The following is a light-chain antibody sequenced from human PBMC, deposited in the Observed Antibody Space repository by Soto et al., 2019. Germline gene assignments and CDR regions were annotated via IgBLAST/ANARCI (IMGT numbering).Light chain of an antibody. CDR1: ESISRN. J-gene: IGKJ1*01. CDR3: QQYYHWPRT. CDR2: GVS. V-gene: IGKV3-15*01. Sequence: EIVMTQSPATLSMSPGGRATLSCRTSESISRNLAWYQQKLGQAPRLLIYGVSTRATGVPDRFTGSGSGTDFILTITSLQSEDFGIYYCQQYYHWPRTFGQGTKVDIK.